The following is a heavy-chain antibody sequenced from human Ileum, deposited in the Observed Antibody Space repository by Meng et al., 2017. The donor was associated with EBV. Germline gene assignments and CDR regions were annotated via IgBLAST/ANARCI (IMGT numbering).Heavy chain of an antibody. CDR3: ARGSCYFDS. J-gene: IGHJ4*02. V-gene: IGHV6-1*01. Sequence: QVHLHTPGPGLRKPSQTLSLTCAISGDSVSSISGAWNWIRQSPSRGLEWLGRTYYGSKWNTDYAVSVSSRITISPDTSKNQFSLQLNSVTPEDTAVYYCARGSCYFDSWGQGTLVTVSS. CDR1: GDSVSSISGA. CDR2: TYYGSKWNT.